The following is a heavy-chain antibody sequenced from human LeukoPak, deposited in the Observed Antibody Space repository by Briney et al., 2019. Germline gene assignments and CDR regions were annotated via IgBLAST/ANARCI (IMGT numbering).Heavy chain of an antibody. V-gene: IGHV1-18*01. J-gene: IGHJ5*02. D-gene: IGHD2-2*01. Sequence: XWVRQAXGQGLEWMGWISAYNGNTNYAQKLQGRVTMTTDTSTSTAYMELRSLRSDDTAVYYCARDQYQLLSANWFDPWGQGTLVTVSS. CDR2: ISAYNGNT. CDR3: ARDQYQLLSANWFDP.